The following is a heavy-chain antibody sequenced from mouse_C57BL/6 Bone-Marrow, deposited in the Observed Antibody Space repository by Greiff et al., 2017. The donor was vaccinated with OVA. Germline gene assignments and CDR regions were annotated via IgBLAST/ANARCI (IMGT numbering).Heavy chain of an antibody. CDR1: GYTFTDYE. CDR2: IDPETGGT. V-gene: IGHV1-15*01. D-gene: IGHD2-3*01. Sequence: VQLQQSGAELVRPGASVTLSCKASGYTFTDYEMHWVKQTPVHGLEWIGAIDPETGGTAYTQKFKGKAILTADKSSSTAYMELRSLTSEDSAVYYCTREDGWLGFAYWGQGTLVTVSA. CDR3: TREDGWLGFAY. J-gene: IGHJ3*01.